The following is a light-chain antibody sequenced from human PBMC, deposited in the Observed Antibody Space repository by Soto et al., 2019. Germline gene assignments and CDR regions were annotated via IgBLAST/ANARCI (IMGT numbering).Light chain of an antibody. J-gene: IGKJ1*01. V-gene: IGKV3-20*01. CDR1: QSVSSSY. CDR2: GAS. CDR3: QQYGSSGT. Sequence: EIVLTQSPGTLSLSPGERATLSCRASQSVSSSYLAWYQQKPGQAPRLLIYGASSRATGISARFSGSGSGTEFTLTISSLQSEDFAVYYCQQYGSSGTFGQGTKV.